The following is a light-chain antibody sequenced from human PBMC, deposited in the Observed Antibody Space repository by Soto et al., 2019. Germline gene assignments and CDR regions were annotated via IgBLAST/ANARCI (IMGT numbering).Light chain of an antibody. Sequence: QSVLTQPPSASGSPGQSVAISCTGTSSDVGGYNYVSWYQQHPGKAPKLMIYEVSNRPSGVSNRFSGSKSGNTASLTISGLQAEDEADYYCTSYTRTSTLDVFGTGTKVTVL. CDR3: TSYTRTSTLDV. CDR2: EVS. J-gene: IGLJ1*01. V-gene: IGLV2-14*01. CDR1: SSDVGGYNY.